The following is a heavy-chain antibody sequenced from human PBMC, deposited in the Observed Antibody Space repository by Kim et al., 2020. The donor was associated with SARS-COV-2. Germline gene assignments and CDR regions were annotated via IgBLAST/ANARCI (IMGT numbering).Heavy chain of an antibody. CDR1: GGSISSSSYY. D-gene: IGHD3-22*01. CDR3: ASDGPTYYDDSSGYALGY. Sequence: SETLSLTCTVSGGSISSSSYYWGWIRQPPGKGLEWIGSIYYSGSTYYNPSLKSRATISVEPSKNQFSLKLSSVTAADTAVYYCASDGPTYYDDSSGYALGYWGQGTLVTVSS. J-gene: IGHJ4*02. V-gene: IGHV4-39*07. CDR2: IYYSGST.